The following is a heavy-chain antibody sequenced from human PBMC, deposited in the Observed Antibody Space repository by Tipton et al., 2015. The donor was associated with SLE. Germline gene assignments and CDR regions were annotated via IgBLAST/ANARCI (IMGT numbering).Heavy chain of an antibody. Sequence: LRLSCTVSGGSVSSGSYYWSWIRQPPGKGLEWIGYIYYSVSTNYNPSLKSRVTISVDTSKNQFSLKLSSVTAADTAVYYCARDDSTNFDYWGQGTLVTVSS. CDR1: GGSVSSGSYY. J-gene: IGHJ4*02. V-gene: IGHV4-61*01. D-gene: IGHD6-13*01. CDR3: ARDDSTNFDY. CDR2: IYYSVST.